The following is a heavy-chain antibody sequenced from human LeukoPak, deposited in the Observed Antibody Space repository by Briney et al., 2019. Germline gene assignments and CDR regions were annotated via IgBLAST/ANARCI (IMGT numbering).Heavy chain of an antibody. J-gene: IGHJ6*02. CDR1: GFTFSSYE. V-gene: IGHV3-48*03. Sequence: PGGSLRLSCAASGFTFSSYEMNWVRQAPGKGLEWVSYISSSGSTIYYADSVKGRFTISRDNAKNSLYLQMNSLRAEDTAVYYCARDSGSYYNVKQREGYYYGMDVWGQGTTVTVSS. CDR3: ARDSGSYYNVKQREGYYYGMDV. D-gene: IGHD3-10*01. CDR2: ISSSGSTI.